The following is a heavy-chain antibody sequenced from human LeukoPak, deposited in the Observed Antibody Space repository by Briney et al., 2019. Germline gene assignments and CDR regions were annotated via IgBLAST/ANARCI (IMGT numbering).Heavy chain of an antibody. D-gene: IGHD5-18*01. Sequence: GGSLRLSCAASGFTVSSNYMSWVRQAPGKGLEWVSVIYSGGSTYYADSVKGRFTISRDNSKNTLYLQMNSLRAEDTAVYYCARARRGGYSYGMYYFDYWGQGTLVTVSS. J-gene: IGHJ4*02. CDR2: IYSGGST. CDR3: ARARRGGYSYGMYYFDY. CDR1: GFTVSSNY. V-gene: IGHV3-53*01.